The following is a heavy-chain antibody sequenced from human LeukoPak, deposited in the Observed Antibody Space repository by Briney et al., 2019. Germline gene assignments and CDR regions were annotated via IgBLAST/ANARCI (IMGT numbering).Heavy chain of an antibody. CDR3: ARGENNYFFDY. CDR1: GFTFSSYA. CDR2: IGTAGDT. Sequence: GGSLRLSCAASGFTFSSYAMHWVRQATGKGLEWVSAIGTAGDTYYPGSVKGRFTISRENAKNSLYLQMNSLRAEDTAVYYCARGENNYFFDYWGQGTLVTVSS. D-gene: IGHD5-24*01. V-gene: IGHV3-13*01. J-gene: IGHJ4*02.